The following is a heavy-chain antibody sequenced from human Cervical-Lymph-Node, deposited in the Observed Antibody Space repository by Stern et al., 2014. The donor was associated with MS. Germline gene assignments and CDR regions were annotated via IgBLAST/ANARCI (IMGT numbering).Heavy chain of an antibody. CDR2: IYYSRRT. V-gene: IGHV4-30-4*01. Sequence: VHLVESGPGLVKPSQTLSLTCTVSGDFITSGDYYWSWIRQPPGKGLQFLGYIYYSRRTYYIPSLKSRLTMSIDMSKSQFSLQLSSVTAADTAMYYCARVIRTRTTAFDYWGPGTLVAVS. D-gene: IGHD1-14*01. CDR1: GDFITSGDYY. CDR3: ARVIRTRTTAFDY. J-gene: IGHJ4*02.